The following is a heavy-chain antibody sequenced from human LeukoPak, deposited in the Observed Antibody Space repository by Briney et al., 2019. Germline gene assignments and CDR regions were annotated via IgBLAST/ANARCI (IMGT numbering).Heavy chain of an antibody. CDR2: IGGSNGIT. CDR1: RFTFNSYA. J-gene: IGHJ4*02. Sequence: PGGSVRLSCAASRFTFNSYAMSWVRQAPGKGLEWVSVIGGSNGITFYVGSVKGRFTISRDNSKDTLYLQMNSLRAEDTAVYYCARNENSGWGYFDYWGQGTLVTVSS. D-gene: IGHD5-12*01. CDR3: ARNENSGWGYFDY. V-gene: IGHV3-23*01.